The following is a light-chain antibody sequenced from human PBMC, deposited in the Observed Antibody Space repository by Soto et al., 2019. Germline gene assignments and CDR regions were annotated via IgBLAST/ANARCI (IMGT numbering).Light chain of an antibody. CDR3: QQYGGSPWT. V-gene: IGKV3-20*01. CDR1: QSVSSTY. Sequence: EIVLTQSPGTLSLSPGERATLSCRASQSVSSTYLAWYQQKPGQAPRLLLYGASSRATRIPDRFSGSEFGTGFTLTISRLEAEDSAVYYCQQYGGSPWTFGQGNKVEIK. J-gene: IGKJ1*01. CDR2: GAS.